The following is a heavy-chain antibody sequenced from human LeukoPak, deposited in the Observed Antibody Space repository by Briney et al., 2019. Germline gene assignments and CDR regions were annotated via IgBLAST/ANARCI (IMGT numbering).Heavy chain of an antibody. J-gene: IGHJ4*02. CDR3: AKDNSGYSSSWFDY. D-gene: IGHD6-13*01. CDR2: ISGSGGST. CDR1: GFTFSSYA. V-gene: IGHV3-23*01. Sequence: PGGSLRLSCAASGFTFSSYAMSWVRQAPGKGLEWVSAISGSGGSTYYADSVKGRFTISRDNSRNTLYLQMNSLRAEDTAVYYCAKDNSGYSSSWFDYWGQGTLVTVSS.